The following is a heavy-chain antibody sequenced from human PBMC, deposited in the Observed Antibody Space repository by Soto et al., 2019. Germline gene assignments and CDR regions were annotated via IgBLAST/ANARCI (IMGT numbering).Heavy chain of an antibody. CDR3: ARSLTEGYCTITGCYTRPLYGMDV. CDR1: GYTFSGYY. V-gene: IGHV1-2*02. Sequence: ASVKVSCKASGYTFSGYYIHWLRQAPGQGLEWMGWINPNSGGTNYAQKFQGRVTVTRDTPTSTAYMELGRLTSDDTAVYYCARSLTEGYCTITGCYTRPLYGMDVWGQGTTVTVSS. CDR2: INPNSGGT. J-gene: IGHJ6*02. D-gene: IGHD2-2*02.